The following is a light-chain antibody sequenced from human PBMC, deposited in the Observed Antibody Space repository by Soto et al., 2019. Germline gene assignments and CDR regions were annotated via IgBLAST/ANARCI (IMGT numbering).Light chain of an antibody. J-gene: IGKJ4*01. CDR3: QQYSSYSLPT. V-gene: IGKV1-16*01. Sequence: DIQMTQSPSSLSASVGDRVTITCQASQDISNYLNWYQQKPGKAPKLLIYDASSLNSGVPSRFSGSQSGTEFTLTITSLLPDDFATYFCQQYSSYSLPTFGGGTKVDI. CDR1: QDISNY. CDR2: DAS.